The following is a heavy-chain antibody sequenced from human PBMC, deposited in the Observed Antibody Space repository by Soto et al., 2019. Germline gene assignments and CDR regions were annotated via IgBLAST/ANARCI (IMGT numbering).Heavy chain of an antibody. CDR2: IRQDGSDK. D-gene: IGHD6-19*01. J-gene: IGHJ4*02. CDR3: ASTQQWLGQRGDFDY. V-gene: IGHV3-7*05. Sequence: EVQLVESGGGLVQPGGSLRLACAASGFTFSSYWMYWVRQAPGIGLEWVANIRQDGSDKYYVDSAKGGFTSSRDNFKNSLYLQMNSLRAEDTAIYSCASTQQWLGQRGDFDYWGQGTLVTVSS. CDR1: GFTFSSYW.